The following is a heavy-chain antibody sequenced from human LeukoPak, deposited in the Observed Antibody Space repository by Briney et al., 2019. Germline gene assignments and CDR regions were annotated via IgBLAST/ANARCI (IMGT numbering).Heavy chain of an antibody. J-gene: IGHJ6*02. Sequence: SETLSLTCTVSGGSISSYYGSWIRQPPGKALDWIGYIYYSGSTKYNPSLKSRVTISTDTSKKHVSLKLTSVTAADTAVYSCARALDNRDPTLGYYYYGMDVWGQGTTVTVSS. CDR1: GGSISSYY. CDR2: IYYSGST. V-gene: IGHV4-59*01. CDR3: ARALDNRDPTLGYYYYGMDV. D-gene: IGHD1-14*01.